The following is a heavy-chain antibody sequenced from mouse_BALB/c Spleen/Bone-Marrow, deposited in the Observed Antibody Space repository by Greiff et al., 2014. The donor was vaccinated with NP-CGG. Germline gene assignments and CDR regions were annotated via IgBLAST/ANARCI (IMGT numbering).Heavy chain of an antibody. CDR1: GYTFSSYW. CDR2: IDPSNSDT. Sequence: VQLVESGPELVRPGASVKMSCKASGYTFSSYWMHWVKQRPGKGLEWIGMIDPSNSDTRLNQKFMDKATLNVDKSSNTDYMQLSTLTSEVSSVYCSAKSHYAMDYWGQGTSVTVSS. V-gene: IGHV1-74*01. J-gene: IGHJ4*01. CDR3: AKSHYAMDY.